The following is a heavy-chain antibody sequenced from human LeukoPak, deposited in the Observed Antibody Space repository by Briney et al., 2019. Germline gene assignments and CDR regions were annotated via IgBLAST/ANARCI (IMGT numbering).Heavy chain of an antibody. Sequence: AASVKVSCKDSGGTFSSYAISWVRQAPGQGLEWMGRIIPIFGTANYAQKFQGRVTITTDESTSTAYMELSSLRSEDTAVYYCASSAPHDYDSSGYSLDYWGQGTLVTVSS. D-gene: IGHD3-22*01. J-gene: IGHJ4*02. V-gene: IGHV1-69*05. CDR2: IIPIFGTA. CDR3: ASSAPHDYDSSGYSLDY. CDR1: GGTFSSYA.